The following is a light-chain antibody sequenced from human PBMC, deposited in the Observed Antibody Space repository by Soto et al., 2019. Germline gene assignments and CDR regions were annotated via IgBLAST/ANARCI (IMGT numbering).Light chain of an antibody. J-gene: IGKJ2*01. Sequence: EIVLTQSPATLSLSPGERATLSCRASQSVSTYLAWYQQKPCQAPRLLIYDASNRATGIPARFSGSGSGTDFTLTISILEPEGFAVYYCQHRSNWPRTFGQGTKLEIK. CDR2: DAS. V-gene: IGKV3-11*01. CDR3: QHRSNWPRT. CDR1: QSVSTY.